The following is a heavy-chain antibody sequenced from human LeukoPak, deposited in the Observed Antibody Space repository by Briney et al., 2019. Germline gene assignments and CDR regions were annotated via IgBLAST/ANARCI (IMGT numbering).Heavy chain of an antibody. J-gene: IGHJ4*02. CDR1: GDSITSSSYY. V-gene: IGHV4-39*01. CDR3: ARPRADHIRVYFDY. D-gene: IGHD3-10*01. CDR2: IYYSGST. Sequence: SETLSLTCTVSGDSITSSSYYWGWIRQPPGKWLEWIGSIYYSGSTYYNPSLKSRVTISVDTSKNQFSLKLSSVTAADTAVYYCARPRADHIRVYFDYWGQGALVTVSS.